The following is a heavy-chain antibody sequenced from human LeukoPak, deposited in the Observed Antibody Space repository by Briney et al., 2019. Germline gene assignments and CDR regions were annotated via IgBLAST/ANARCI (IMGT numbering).Heavy chain of an antibody. CDR1: GYTFTSHA. D-gene: IGHD2-2*01. Sequence: GASVKVSCKASGYTFTSHAMHWVRQAPGQRLEWMGWINAGNGNTKYSQKFRGRVTITRDTSASTAYMELSSLRSEDTAVYYCARMGGYCSSTSCHGTFDYWGQGTLVTVSS. J-gene: IGHJ4*02. CDR3: ARMGGYCSSTSCHGTFDY. V-gene: IGHV1-3*01. CDR2: INAGNGNT.